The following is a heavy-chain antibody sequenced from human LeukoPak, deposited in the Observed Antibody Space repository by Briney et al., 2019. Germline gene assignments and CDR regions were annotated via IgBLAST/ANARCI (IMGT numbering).Heavy chain of an antibody. Sequence: GEPLKISCQGSGYRFTSYWISWVRQMPGKGLGWMGRIDPSDSYTNYSPSFQGHVTISADKSISTAYLQWSSLKASDTAMYYCARLPPYGSGSYSLYYYYYGMDVWGKGTTVTVSS. CDR2: IDPSDSYT. D-gene: IGHD3-10*01. CDR1: GYRFTSYW. J-gene: IGHJ6*04. V-gene: IGHV5-10-1*01. CDR3: ARLPPYGSGSYSLYYYYYGMDV.